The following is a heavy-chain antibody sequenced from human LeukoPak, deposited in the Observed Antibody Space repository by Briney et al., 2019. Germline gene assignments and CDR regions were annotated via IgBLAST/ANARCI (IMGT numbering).Heavy chain of an antibody. Sequence: ASETLSLTCTVSGGSISSYYWSWIRQPAGKGLEWIGRIYTSGTTNYNPSLKSRVTMSVDTSENQFSLKLSSVTAADTAVYYCARDPYGVVGETTGDYWGQGTLVTVSS. CDR2: IYTSGTT. J-gene: IGHJ4*02. CDR3: ARDPYGVVGETTGDY. V-gene: IGHV4-4*07. CDR1: GGSISSYY. D-gene: IGHD3-3*01.